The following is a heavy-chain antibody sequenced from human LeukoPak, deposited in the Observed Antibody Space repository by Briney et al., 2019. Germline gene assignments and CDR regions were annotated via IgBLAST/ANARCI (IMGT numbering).Heavy chain of an antibody. V-gene: IGHV4-59*01. CDR1: GGSISSYY. CDR3: ARRRVVVWNDSDAFDI. J-gene: IGHJ3*02. Sequence: ASETLSLTCTVSGGSISSYYWSWVRQPPGKGLEWIGYIYYSGSTNYNPSLKSRVTISVDTSKNQFSLKLSSVTAADTAVYYCARRRVVVWNDSDAFDIWGQGTMVTISS. CDR2: IYYSGST. D-gene: IGHD1-1*01.